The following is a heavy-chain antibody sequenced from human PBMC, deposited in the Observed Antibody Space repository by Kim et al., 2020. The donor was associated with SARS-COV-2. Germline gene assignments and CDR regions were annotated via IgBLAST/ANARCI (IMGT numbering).Heavy chain of an antibody. D-gene: IGHD6-19*01. CDR3: AKDLGGRWLVRFEVYYYYGMDV. V-gene: IGHV3-33*06. CDR2: IWYDGSNK. CDR1: GFTFSSYG. Sequence: GGSLRLSCAASGFTFSSYGMHWVRQAPGKGLEWVAVIWYDGSNKYYADSVKGRFTISRDNSKNTLYLQMNSLRAEDTAVYYCAKDLGGRWLVRFEVYYYYGMDVWGQGTTVTVSS. J-gene: IGHJ6*02.